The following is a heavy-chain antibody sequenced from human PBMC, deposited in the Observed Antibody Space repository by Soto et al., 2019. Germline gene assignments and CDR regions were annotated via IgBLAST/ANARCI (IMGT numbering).Heavy chain of an antibody. CDR2: LSWNGVSI. CDR1: GFIFDDHA. J-gene: IGHJ4*02. D-gene: IGHD6-6*01. V-gene: IGHV3-9*01. CDR3: LKDQSSSPLILDY. Sequence: GGSLRLSCAASGFIFDDHAMHWVRQAPGKGLEWVSGLSWNGVSIAYADSVRGRFTISRDNAKNSLYLQMNSLRPEDTAIYYCLKDQSSSPLILDYWGQGALVTVYS.